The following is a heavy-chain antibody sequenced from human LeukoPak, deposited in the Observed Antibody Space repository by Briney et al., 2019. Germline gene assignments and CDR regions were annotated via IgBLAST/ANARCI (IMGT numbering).Heavy chain of an antibody. CDR3: AKGLPGTRPYYFDY. Sequence: ASVKVSCKASGYTFTSYAMHWVRQAPGKGLEWVSAISGSGGSTYYADSVKGRFTISRDNSKNTLYLQMNSLRAEDTAVYYCAKGLPGTRPYYFDYWGQGTLVTVSS. D-gene: IGHD1-1*01. J-gene: IGHJ4*02. CDR2: ISGSGGST. V-gene: IGHV3-23*01. CDR1: GYTFTSYA.